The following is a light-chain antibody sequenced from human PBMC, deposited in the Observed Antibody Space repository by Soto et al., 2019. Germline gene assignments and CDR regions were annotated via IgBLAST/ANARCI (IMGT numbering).Light chain of an antibody. CDR3: QKYFSAPWT. CDR1: QAIRNS. J-gene: IGKJ1*01. Sequence: GDRVTITCRASQAIRNSLAWYQQKPGKVPKLLIYAASTLQSGVPSRFSGSGSGTDFTLTISSLQPEDVATYYCQKYFSAPWTFGHGTKVDIK. CDR2: AAS. V-gene: IGKV1-27*01.